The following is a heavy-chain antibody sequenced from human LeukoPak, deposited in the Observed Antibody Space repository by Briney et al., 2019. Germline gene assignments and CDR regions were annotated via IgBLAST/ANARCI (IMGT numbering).Heavy chain of an antibody. CDR3: ARARRVVAASPDDAFGI. Sequence: GASVKVSCKASGGTFSSYAISWVRQAPGQGLEWMGGIIPIFGTANYAQKFQGRVTITADESTSTAYMELSSLRSEDTAVYYCARARRVVAASPDDAFGIWGQGTMVTVSS. D-gene: IGHD2-15*01. CDR2: IIPIFGTA. J-gene: IGHJ3*02. CDR1: GGTFSSYA. V-gene: IGHV1-69*13.